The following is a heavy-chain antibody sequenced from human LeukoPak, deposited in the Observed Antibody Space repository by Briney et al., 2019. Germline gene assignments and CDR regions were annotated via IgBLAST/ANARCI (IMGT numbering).Heavy chain of an antibody. CDR2: ISSSGSTI. Sequence: GGSLRLSCVASGFPFSSYWMTWVRQAPGKGLEWVSYISSSGSTIYYADSVKGRFTISRDNAKNSLYLQMNSLRAEDTAVYYCARASSLKYCSSTSCYPFDPWGQGTLVTVSS. CDR1: GFPFSSYW. D-gene: IGHD2-2*01. CDR3: ARASSLKYCSSTSCYPFDP. J-gene: IGHJ5*02. V-gene: IGHV3-48*04.